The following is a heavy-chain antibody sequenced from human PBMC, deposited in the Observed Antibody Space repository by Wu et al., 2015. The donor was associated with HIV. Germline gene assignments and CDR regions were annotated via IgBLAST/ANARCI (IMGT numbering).Heavy chain of an antibody. V-gene: IGHV1-2*02. J-gene: IGHJ4*02. CDR1: GYTFTDYY. Sequence: QVQLVQSGAEVKKPGASVKVSCRASGYTFTDYYIHWLRQAPGQGLEWMGWINPNSGGTNYAQKFHGRVTLTRDTSIGTAYMELSRLTSDDTAVYYCAKVVAARVATYYFDYWGQGTLVTVSS. D-gene: IGHD6-6*01. CDR2: INPNSGGT. CDR3: AKVVAARVATYYFDY.